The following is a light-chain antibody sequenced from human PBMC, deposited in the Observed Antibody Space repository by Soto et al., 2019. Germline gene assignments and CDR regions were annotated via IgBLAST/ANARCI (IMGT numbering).Light chain of an antibody. CDR3: SSYTTTSAVA. V-gene: IGLV2-14*03. Sequence: QSALTQPASVSGSPGQWITISCTGTSSDVGGYNYVSWYQQHPGKAPKLMIYDVTNRPSGVSYRFSGSKSGNTASLTISGLQAEDVADYYCSSYTTTSAVAFGGGTKLTVL. CDR1: SSDVGGYNY. CDR2: DVT. J-gene: IGLJ2*01.